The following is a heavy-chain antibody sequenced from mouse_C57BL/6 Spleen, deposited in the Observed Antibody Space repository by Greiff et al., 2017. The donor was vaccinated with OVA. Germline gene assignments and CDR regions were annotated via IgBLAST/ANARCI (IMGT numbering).Heavy chain of an antibody. V-gene: IGHV1-5*01. CDR1: GYTFTSYW. CDR2: IYPGNSDT. J-gene: IGHJ1*03. CDR3: TRRGITTVVVHWYFDV. D-gene: IGHD1-1*01. Sequence: EVQLQQSGTVLVRPGASVKMSCKTSGYTFTSYWMHWVKQRPGQGLEWIGAIYPGNSDTSYNQKFKGKAKLTAVTSASTAYMELSSLTNEDSAVYYCTRRGITTVVVHWYFDVWGTGTTVTVSS.